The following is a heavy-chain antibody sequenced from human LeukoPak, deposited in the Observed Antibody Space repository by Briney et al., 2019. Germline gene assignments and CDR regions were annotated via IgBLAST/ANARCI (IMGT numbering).Heavy chain of an antibody. CDR2: IYYTGST. D-gene: IGHD3-22*01. J-gene: IGHJ4*02. Sequence: SETLSLTCTVSGGPISSGGYYWNWIRQHPGKGLEWIGYIYYTGSTYYNPSLKSRVTISVDTSKNQFSLKLSSVTAADMAVYYCATISSGYYGTIDYWGQGTLVTVSS. V-gene: IGHV4-31*03. CDR1: GGPISSGGYY. CDR3: ATISSGYYGTIDY.